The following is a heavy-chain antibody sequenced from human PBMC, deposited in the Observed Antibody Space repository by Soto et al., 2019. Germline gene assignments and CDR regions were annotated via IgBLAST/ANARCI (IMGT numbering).Heavy chain of an antibody. CDR1: GGSISSGGYY. CDR3: ARDRNSYGYGVEAFDI. V-gene: IGHV4-31*03. Sequence: SETLSLTCTVSGGSISSGGYYWSWIRQHPGKGLEWIGYIYYSGSTYYNPSLKSRVTISVDTSKNQFSLKLSYVTAADTAVYYCARDRNSYGYGVEAFDIWGQGTMVTVSS. CDR2: IYYSGST. D-gene: IGHD5-18*01. J-gene: IGHJ3*02.